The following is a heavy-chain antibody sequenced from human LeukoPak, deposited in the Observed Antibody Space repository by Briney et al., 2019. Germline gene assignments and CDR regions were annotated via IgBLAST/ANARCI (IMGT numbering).Heavy chain of an antibody. V-gene: IGHV4-61*01. CDR3: ARFPYYYGLGSYGNWFDP. CDR2: IYYSGST. Sequence: SETLSLTCTVSGGSISSSSYYWSWIRQPLGKGLEWIGYIYYSGSTNYNPSLKSRVTISVDTSKNQFSLKLSSVTAADTAVYYCARFPYYYGLGSYGNWFDPWGQGTLVTVSS. D-gene: IGHD3-10*01. J-gene: IGHJ5*02. CDR1: GGSISSSSYY.